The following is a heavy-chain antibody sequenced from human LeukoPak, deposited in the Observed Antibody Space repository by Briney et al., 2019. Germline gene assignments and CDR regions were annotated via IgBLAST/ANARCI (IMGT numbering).Heavy chain of an antibody. CDR3: ARDRSYYYDSSGYDY. CDR2: IYTSGST. J-gene: IGHJ4*02. Sequence: PSETLSLTCTVSGGSISSGSYYWSWIRQPAGKGLEWIGRIYTSGSTNYNPSLKSRVTISVGTSKNQFSLKLSSVTAADTAVYYCARDRSYYYDSSGYDYWGQGTLVTVSS. CDR1: GGSISSGSYY. V-gene: IGHV4-61*02. D-gene: IGHD3-22*01.